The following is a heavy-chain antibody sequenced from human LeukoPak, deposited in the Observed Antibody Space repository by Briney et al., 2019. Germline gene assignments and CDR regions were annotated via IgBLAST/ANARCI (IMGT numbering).Heavy chain of an antibody. V-gene: IGHV3-30*18. CDR1: GFTFSSYG. J-gene: IGHJ4*02. CDR3: AKDTTGEMATIGGLGY. D-gene: IGHD5-24*01. Sequence: GGSLRLSCAASGFTFSSYGMHWVRQAPGKGLEWVAVISYDGSNKYYADSVKGRFTISRDNSKNTMYLQMNSLTAEDTAVYYCAKDTTGEMATIGGLGYWGQGTLVTVSS. CDR2: ISYDGSNK.